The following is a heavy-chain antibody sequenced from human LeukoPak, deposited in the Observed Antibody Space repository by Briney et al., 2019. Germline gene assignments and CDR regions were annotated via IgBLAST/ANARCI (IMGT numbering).Heavy chain of an antibody. CDR1: GDSVSSNSAA. Sequence: SQTLSLTCAISGDSVSSNSAAWNWIRQSPSRGLEWLGRTYYRSKWYNDYAVSVKSRITINPDTSKNQFSLQLNSVTPEDTAVYYCARSRSSGWYGYYYYGMDVWGQGTLVTVSS. V-gene: IGHV6-1*01. D-gene: IGHD6-19*01. J-gene: IGHJ6*02. CDR3: ARSRSSGWYGYYYYGMDV. CDR2: TYYRSKWYN.